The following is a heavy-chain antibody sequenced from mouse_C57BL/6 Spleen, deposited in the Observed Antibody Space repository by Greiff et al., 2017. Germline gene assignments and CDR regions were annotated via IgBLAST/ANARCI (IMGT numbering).Heavy chain of an antibody. CDR3: ARDGDYGYGYFDY. Sequence: EVQLVESGGGLVKPGGSLKLSCAASGFTFSSYAMSWVRQTPEQRLEWVATISDGGSYTYYPDNVKGRFTISRDNAKNNLYLQMSHLKSEDTAMYYCARDGDYGYGYFDYWGQGTTLTVSS. V-gene: IGHV5-4*01. CDR2: ISDGGSYT. J-gene: IGHJ2*01. CDR1: GFTFSSYA. D-gene: IGHD2-2*01.